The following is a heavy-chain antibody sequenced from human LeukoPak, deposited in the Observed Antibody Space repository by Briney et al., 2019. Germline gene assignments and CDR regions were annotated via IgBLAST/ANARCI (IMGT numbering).Heavy chain of an antibody. J-gene: IGHJ6*04. V-gene: IGHV4-59*01. CDR1: GGSISSYY. Sequence: SETLSLTCTVSGGSISSYYWSWIRQPPGKGLEWIGYIYYSGSTNYNPSLKSRVTISVDTSKNQFSLKLSSVTAADTAVYYCARADGSGSPSDVWGKGTTVTVSS. CDR2: IYYSGST. D-gene: IGHD3-10*01. CDR3: ARADGSGSPSDV.